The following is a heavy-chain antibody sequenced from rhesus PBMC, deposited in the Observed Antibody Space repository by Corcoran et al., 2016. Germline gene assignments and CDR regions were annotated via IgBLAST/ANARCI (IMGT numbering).Heavy chain of an antibody. J-gene: IGHJ4*01. CDR2: KTTKENKK. V-gene: IGHV3-54*02. CDR1: GFTFSSSG. Sequence: EVQLVESGGGLVQPGGYLRLSCAASGFTFSSSGMHWVRRAPGQGLEWVEVKTTKENKKNYQNYGKDRLTISIKNSKNMLYLKMNNLKLEDTAVDYCARDRGSRAAAGSFDYWGQGVLVTVSS. CDR3: ARDRGSRAAAGSFDY. D-gene: IGHD6-31*01.